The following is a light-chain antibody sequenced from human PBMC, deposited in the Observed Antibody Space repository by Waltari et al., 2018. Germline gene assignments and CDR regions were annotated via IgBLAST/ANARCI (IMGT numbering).Light chain of an antibody. CDR1: NNDVGNSNL. V-gene: IGLV2-23*02. Sequence: QSALTQPASVSGSPGQSITLSCTGTNNDVGNSNLISWYRQYPGKAPKLIIFEVTQRPSGVSNRFSGSKSGNTASLTSSGLQTEDEADYYCCSYVGNSGFVLGGGTKVTV. CDR3: CSYVGNSGFV. J-gene: IGLJ2*01. CDR2: EVT.